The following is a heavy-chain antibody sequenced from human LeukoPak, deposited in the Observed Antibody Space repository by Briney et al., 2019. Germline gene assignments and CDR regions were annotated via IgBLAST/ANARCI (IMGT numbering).Heavy chain of an antibody. D-gene: IGHD6-19*01. J-gene: IGHJ4*02. Sequence: SETLSLTCTVSGGSISSTSYYWGWLRQSPGKGREWIVNIYYSGSTYYNPSLKSRVTISVDTSKNQFSLKLSSVTAADTAVYYCARHAPHSSGWYVVFDYWGQGTHVTVAS. V-gene: IGHV4-39*01. CDR2: IYYSGST. CDR3: ARHAPHSSGWYVVFDY. CDR1: GGSISSTSYY.